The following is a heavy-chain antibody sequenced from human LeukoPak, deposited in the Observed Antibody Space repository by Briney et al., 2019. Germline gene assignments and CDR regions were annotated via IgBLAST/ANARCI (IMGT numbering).Heavy chain of an antibody. V-gene: IGHV3-23*01. Sequence: GGSLRLSCAASGFTFSSFAMSLVRQAPGKGLEWASAISSSGGGKFYADSVRGPFTISRDNSKNTLYLQMNSLRVEDTALYYCARAPPGLNWFDPWGQGTLVTVSS. CDR2: ISSSGGGK. CDR1: GFTFSSFA. J-gene: IGHJ5*02. CDR3: ARAPPGLNWFDP.